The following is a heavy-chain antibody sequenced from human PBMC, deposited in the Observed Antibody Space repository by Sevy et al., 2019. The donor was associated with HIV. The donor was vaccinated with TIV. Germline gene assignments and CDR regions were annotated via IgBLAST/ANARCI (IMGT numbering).Heavy chain of an antibody. CDR3: AREPYSYYYYMDV. D-gene: IGHD1-26*01. V-gene: IGHV3-11*01. J-gene: IGHJ6*03. CDR1: GFTFSDHY. CDR2: ISSSGDTI. Sequence: GGCLRLSCAASGFTFSDHYMNWIRQAPGKGLEWVSYISSSGDTIFYADSVEGRFTISRDNAKNSLDLQMNSLRAEDTAVYYCAREPYSYYYYMDVWGKGTTVTVSS.